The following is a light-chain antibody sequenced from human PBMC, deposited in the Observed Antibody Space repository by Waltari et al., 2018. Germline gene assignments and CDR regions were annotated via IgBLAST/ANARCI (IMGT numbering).Light chain of an antibody. Sequence: EIVLTQSPGTLSLSPGERSTVSFRASQSLTHNYIAWYQQKPGHAPRLLIYGASSRAAGIPDRFSGSGYGTDFTLTISRLEPEDSALYYCQQYGSSVLYTFGQGTKLEIK. CDR2: GAS. V-gene: IGKV3-20*01. J-gene: IGKJ2*01. CDR3: QQYGSSVLYT. CDR1: QSLTHNY.